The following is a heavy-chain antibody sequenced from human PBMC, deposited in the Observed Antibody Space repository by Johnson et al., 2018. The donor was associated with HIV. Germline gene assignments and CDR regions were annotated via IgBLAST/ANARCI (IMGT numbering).Heavy chain of an antibody. J-gene: IGHJ3*02. CDR3: TKDIGGDGKLDAFDI. CDR2: IKQDGSEK. D-gene: IGHD5-24*01. V-gene: IGHV3-7*03. Sequence: VQLLESGGGLVQPGGSLRLSCAASGFTFSSYWMSWVRQAPGKGLEWVANIKQDGSEKYYVDSVKGRFTISRDNAKNSLYLQMNSLIVEDTALYYWTKDIGGDGKLDAFDIWGQWTMVTVSS. CDR1: GFTFSSYW.